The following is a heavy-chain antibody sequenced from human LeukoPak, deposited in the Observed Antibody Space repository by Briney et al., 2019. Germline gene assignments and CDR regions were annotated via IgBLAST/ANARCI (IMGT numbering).Heavy chain of an antibody. CDR2: INPNSGGT. Sequence: ASVKVSCKASGYTFTDDYMHWVRQAPGQGIEWMGWINPNSGGTNYAQKFQGRVTMTRDTSISTAYMELSRLRSDDTAVYYCARKLAYYGSGSYSVFDYWGQGTLVTVSS. D-gene: IGHD3-10*01. CDR3: ARKLAYYGSGSYSVFDY. J-gene: IGHJ4*02. V-gene: IGHV1-2*02. CDR1: GYTFTDDY.